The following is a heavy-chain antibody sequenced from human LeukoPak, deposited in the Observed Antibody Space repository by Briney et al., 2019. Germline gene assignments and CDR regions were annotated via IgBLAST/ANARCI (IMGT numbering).Heavy chain of an antibody. V-gene: IGHV3-23*01. J-gene: IGHJ4*02. CDR2: ISGSGGST. Sequence: GGSLRLSCAASGFTFSSYAMSWVRQAPGKGLEWVSAISGSGGSTYYADSVKGRFTISSDNSKNTLYLQMNSLRAEDTAVYYCAKRVFGDYDSSGYGYWGQGTLVTVSS. CDR3: AKRVFGDYDSSGYGY. CDR1: GFTFSSYA. D-gene: IGHD3-22*01.